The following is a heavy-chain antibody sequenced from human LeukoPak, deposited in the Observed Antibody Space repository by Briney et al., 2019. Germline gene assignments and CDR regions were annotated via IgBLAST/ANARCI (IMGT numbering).Heavy chain of an antibody. CDR2: IWYDGSNK. D-gene: IGHD3-22*01. J-gene: IGHJ4*02. V-gene: IGHV3-33*01. CDR3: ARDEGRGDYYDSSGLDY. Sequence: GSLRLPCAAAGITFNSHGMHWVRPAPGKGPGWGAVIWYDGSNKYYADSVKGRFTISRDNSKNTLYLQMNSLRAEDTAVYYCARDEGRGDYYDSSGLDYWGQGTLVTVSS. CDR1: GITFNSHG.